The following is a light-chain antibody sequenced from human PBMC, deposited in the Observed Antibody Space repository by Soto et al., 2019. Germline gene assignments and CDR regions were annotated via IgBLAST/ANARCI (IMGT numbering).Light chain of an antibody. CDR2: GVS. J-gene: IGLJ1*01. V-gene: IGLV2-14*01. Sequence: QSALTQPASVSGSPGQSITISCTGTITDIGAYNYVSWYQQHPGKAPKLLIYGVSSRPSGVSNRFSGSKSGNAAYLTISGLQAEDEADYFCSSYSISTAYLFGTGTKLTVL. CDR1: ITDIGAYNY. CDR3: SSYSISTAYL.